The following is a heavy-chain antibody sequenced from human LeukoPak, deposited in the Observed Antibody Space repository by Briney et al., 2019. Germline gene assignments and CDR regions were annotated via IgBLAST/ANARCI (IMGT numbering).Heavy chain of an antibody. Sequence: GESLKISCKGSGYSFTSYWIGWVRQMPGKGLEWMGIIYPGDSDTRYSPSFQGQVTISADKSNSTAYLQWSSLKASDTAMYYCARGEVGATTAPAYYFDYWGQGTLVTVSS. D-gene: IGHD1-26*01. CDR3: ARGEVGATTAPAYYFDY. CDR2: IYPGDSDT. CDR1: GYSFTSYW. J-gene: IGHJ4*02. V-gene: IGHV5-51*01.